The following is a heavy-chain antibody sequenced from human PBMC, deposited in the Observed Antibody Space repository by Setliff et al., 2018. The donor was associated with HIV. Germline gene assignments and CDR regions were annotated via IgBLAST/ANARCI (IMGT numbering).Heavy chain of an antibody. D-gene: IGHD3-3*01. CDR1: GGSISSNNW. V-gene: IGHV4-4*02. J-gene: IGHJ4*02. CDR2: IYHSGST. Sequence: SETLSLTCAVSGGSISSNNWWSWVRQPPGKGLEWIGEIYHSGSTTYNPSLKSRVTISVDKSKNQFSLNLTSVTAADTAVYYCARGGAFWSGYYGSDYWGQGTLVTVSS. CDR3: ARGGAFWSGYYGSDY.